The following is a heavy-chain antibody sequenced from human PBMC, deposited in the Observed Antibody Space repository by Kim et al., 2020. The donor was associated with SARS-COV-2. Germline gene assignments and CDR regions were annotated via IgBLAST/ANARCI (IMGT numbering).Heavy chain of an antibody. J-gene: IGHJ4*02. V-gene: IGHV1-69*01. Sequence: FQGRVTITADESTSTAYMELSSLRSEDTAVYYCARAPPYYDYVWGEDFDYWGQGTLVTVSS. D-gene: IGHD3-16*01. CDR3: ARAPPYYDYVWGEDFDY.